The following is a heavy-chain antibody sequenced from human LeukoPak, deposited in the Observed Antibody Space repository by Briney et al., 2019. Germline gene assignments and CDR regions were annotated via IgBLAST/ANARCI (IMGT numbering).Heavy chain of an antibody. CDR2: IHYGANT. CDR3: ARNDAKMVTVDY. Sequence: SETLSLTCTVSGVSITSSSYYCGWIRQPPGKGPEWIGSIHYGANTYRNPSLKSRVTISMDTSKNHFSLSLSSVTAADTAVYYCARNDAKMVTVDYWGQGTLVTVSS. V-gene: IGHV4-39*02. J-gene: IGHJ4*02. CDR1: GVSITSSSYY. D-gene: IGHD2-21*02.